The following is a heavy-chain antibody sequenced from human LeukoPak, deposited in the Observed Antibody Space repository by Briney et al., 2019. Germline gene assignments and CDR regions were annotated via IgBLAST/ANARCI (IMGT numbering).Heavy chain of an antibody. CDR2: MNPNSGNT. Sequence: ASVKVSCKASGYTFTSYDINWVRQATGQGLEWMGWMNPNSGNTGYAQKLQGRVTMTTDTSTSTAYMELRSLRSDDTAVYYCRFFDSGFAFDIWGQGTMVTVSS. V-gene: IGHV1-8*01. D-gene: IGHD3-3*01. CDR1: GYTFTSYD. J-gene: IGHJ3*02. CDR3: RFFDSGFAFDI.